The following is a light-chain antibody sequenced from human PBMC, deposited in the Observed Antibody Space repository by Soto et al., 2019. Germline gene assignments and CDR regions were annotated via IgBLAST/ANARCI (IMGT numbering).Light chain of an antibody. CDR3: QQSNTFPYT. V-gene: IGKV1-12*01. Sequence: IQLTQSPSSVSASVGDRVTITCRASQRIDTWLAWYQQKPGKAPNLLIYGASNLQSGVPSRFSCSGSGTDFILTISSLQPEDFATYYCQQSNTFPYTFGHGTKLEL. CDR2: GAS. CDR1: QRIDTW. J-gene: IGKJ2*01.